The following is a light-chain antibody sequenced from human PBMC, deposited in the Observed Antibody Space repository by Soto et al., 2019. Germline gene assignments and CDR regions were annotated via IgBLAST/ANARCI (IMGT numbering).Light chain of an antibody. V-gene: IGLV2-23*03. CDR2: EGS. CDR1: SSDVGSYNL. J-gene: IGLJ2*01. CDR3: CSYAGTRTVVHVV. Sequence: QSALTQPASVSGSPGQSITISCTGTSSDVGSYNLVSWYQQHPGKAPKLMIFEGSKRPSGVSNLFSGSKSGNTASLTISGLQAEDEADYYCCSYAGTRTVVHVVFGGGTQLTVL.